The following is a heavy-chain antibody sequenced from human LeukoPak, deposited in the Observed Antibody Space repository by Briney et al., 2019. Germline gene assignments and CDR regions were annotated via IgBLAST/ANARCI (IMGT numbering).Heavy chain of an antibody. CDR3: ARENYYGSGSYSLDY. CDR1: GGTFSSYA. D-gene: IGHD3-10*01. J-gene: IGHJ4*02. Sequence: SVKVSCKASGGTFSSYAISWVRQAPGQGLEWMGGIIPIFGTANYAQKFQGRVTITADESTSTAYMELSSLRSEDAAVYYCARENYYGSGSYSLDYWGQGTLVTVSS. CDR2: IIPIFGTA. V-gene: IGHV1-69*01.